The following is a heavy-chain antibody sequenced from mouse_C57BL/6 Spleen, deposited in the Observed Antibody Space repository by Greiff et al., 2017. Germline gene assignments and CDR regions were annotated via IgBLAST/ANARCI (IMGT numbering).Heavy chain of an antibody. Sequence: VQLQQSGPELVKPGASVKMSCKASGYTFTDYNMHWVKQSHGKSLEWIGYINPNNGGTSYNQKFKGKATLTVNKSSSTAYMELRSLTSEDSAVYYCARFGYDGAWFAYWGQGTLVTVSA. J-gene: IGHJ3*01. CDR3: ARFGYDGAWFAY. CDR2: INPNNGGT. D-gene: IGHD2-2*01. V-gene: IGHV1-22*01. CDR1: GYTFTDYN.